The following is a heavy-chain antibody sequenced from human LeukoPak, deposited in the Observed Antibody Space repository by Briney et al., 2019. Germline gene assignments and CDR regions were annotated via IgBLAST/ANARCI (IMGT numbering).Heavy chain of an antibody. V-gene: IGHV3-30*04. CDR1: GFTFSSYA. CDR3: ARVWFGAPYYYYGMDV. CDR2: ISYDGSNK. Sequence: RPGRSLRLSCAASGFTFSSYAMHWVRQAPGKGLEWVAVISYDGSNKYYADSVKGRFTISRDNSKNTLYLRMNSLRAEDTAVYYCARVWFGAPYYYYGMDVWGQGTTVTVSS. D-gene: IGHD3-10*01. J-gene: IGHJ6*02.